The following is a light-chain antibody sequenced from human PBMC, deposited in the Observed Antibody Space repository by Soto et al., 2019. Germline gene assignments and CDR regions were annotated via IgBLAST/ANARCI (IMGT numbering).Light chain of an antibody. J-gene: IGKJ5*01. V-gene: IGKV3-11*01. CDR2: YTS. Sequence: VVLSQSGATLCSYPWETATLSCRASQYFGTRLAWYQHKPGQAPRLLIYYTSNRATGIPARFSGGGSGTDFTLTISSLEPEDFAVYYCQQRSDWLPITFGQGTRLEI. CDR1: QYFGTR. CDR3: QQRSDWLPIT.